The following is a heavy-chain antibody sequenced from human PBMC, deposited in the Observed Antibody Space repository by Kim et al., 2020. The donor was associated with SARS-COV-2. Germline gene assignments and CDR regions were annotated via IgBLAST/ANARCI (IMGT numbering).Heavy chain of an antibody. J-gene: IGHJ4*02. V-gene: IGHV4-61*01. Sequence: SETLSLTCTVSGGSVSSGSYYWSWIRQPPGKGLEWIGYIYYSGSTNYNPSLKSRVTISVDTSKNQFSLKLSSVTAADTAVYYCARGPDYGDLLFDYWGQGTLVTVSS. CDR3: ARGPDYGDLLFDY. CDR2: IYYSGST. CDR1: GGSVSSGSYY. D-gene: IGHD4-17*01.